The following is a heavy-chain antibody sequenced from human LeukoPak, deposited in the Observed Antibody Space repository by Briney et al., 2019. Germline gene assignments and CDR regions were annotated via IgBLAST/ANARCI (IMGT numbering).Heavy chain of an antibody. CDR2: IYYSGST. Sequence: PSQTLSLTCTVSGGSISSGDYYWSWLRQPPGKGLEWIGYIYYSGSTYYNPSLKSRVTISVDTSKNQFSLKLSSVTAADTAVYYCASQAGGTARGYYYGMDVWGQGTTVTVSS. D-gene: IGHD6-13*01. CDR3: ASQAGGTARGYYYGMDV. CDR1: GGSISSGDYY. J-gene: IGHJ6*02. V-gene: IGHV4-30-4*01.